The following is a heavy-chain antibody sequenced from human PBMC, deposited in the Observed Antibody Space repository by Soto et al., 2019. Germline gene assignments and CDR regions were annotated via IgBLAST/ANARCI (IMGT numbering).Heavy chain of an antibody. CDR3: AKDKGGRYCSRTSCLYSFDY. CDR1: GFTFSTYA. V-gene: IGHV3-23*01. J-gene: IGHJ4*02. CDR2: ISDSGST. Sequence: EVQLLESGGGLVQPGGSLRLSCTASGFTFSTYAMSWVRQAPGKGLEWVSTISDSGSTYYADSVKGRFTISRDNSKNTLYLEMYSLRADDTAVYYCAKDKGGRYCSRTSCLYSFDYWGQGTLVTVSS. D-gene: IGHD2-2*01.